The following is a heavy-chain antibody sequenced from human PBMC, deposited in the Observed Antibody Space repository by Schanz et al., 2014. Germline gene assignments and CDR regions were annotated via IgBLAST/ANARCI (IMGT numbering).Heavy chain of an antibody. D-gene: IGHD3-22*01. CDR2: VSRSTPDI. V-gene: IGHV3-48*01. CDR3: ARPPHDSSGYYPFDY. J-gene: IGHJ4*02. Sequence: EVQLVESGGGVVQPGRSLRLSCAASGFTFSTHAMHWVRQAPGKGLEWVSYVSRSTPDIYYADSVKGRFTMSRDNAKNSVFLQMNSLRAEDTAVYYCARPPHDSSGYYPFDYWGQGTLVTVSS. CDR1: GFTFSTHA.